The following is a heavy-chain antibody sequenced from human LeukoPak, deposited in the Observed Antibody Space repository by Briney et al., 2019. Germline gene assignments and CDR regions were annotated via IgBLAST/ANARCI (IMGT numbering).Heavy chain of an antibody. D-gene: IGHD3-22*01. Sequence: HPGGSLRLSCAASGFTFSTYTMSWVRQTPGKGLEWVSAISGSGGNTYYADSVKGRFTISRDNSKNTLYLQMNSLRAEDTALYYCAKDQGFYYDSSGYLGFDYWGQRALVTVSS. CDR2: ISGSGGNT. CDR3: AKDQGFYYDSSGYLGFDY. CDR1: GFTFSTYT. V-gene: IGHV3-23*01. J-gene: IGHJ4*02.